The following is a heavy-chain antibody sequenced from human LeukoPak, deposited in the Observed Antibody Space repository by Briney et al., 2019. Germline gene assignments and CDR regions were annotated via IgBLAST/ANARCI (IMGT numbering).Heavy chain of an antibody. D-gene: IGHD6-19*01. V-gene: IGHV5-51*01. CDR1: GFVFANWW. Sequence: GESLKISCKTSGFVFANWWIAWVRQMPGKGLEWMVIIYPGDSDTKYSPSFQGQVTISADKSIYTAYLQWNSLKASDTAMYYCATYSSGWYYFDYWGQGTQVTVSP. CDR2: IYPGDSDT. J-gene: IGHJ4*02. CDR3: ATYSSGWYYFDY.